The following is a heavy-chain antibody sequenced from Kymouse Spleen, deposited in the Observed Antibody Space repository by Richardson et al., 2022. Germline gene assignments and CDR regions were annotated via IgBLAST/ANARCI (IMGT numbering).Heavy chain of an antibody. CDR3: ARENEVRGVKGFDP. Sequence: QVQLQQWGAGLLKPSETLSLTCAVYGGSFSGYYWSWIRQPPGKGLEWIGEINHSGSTNYNPSLKSRVTISVDTSKNQFSLKLSSVTAADTAVYYCARENEVRGVKGFDPWGQGTLVTVSS. CDR1: GGSFSGYY. D-gene: IGHD3-10*01. V-gene: IGHV4-34*01. J-gene: IGHJ5*02. CDR2: INHSGST.